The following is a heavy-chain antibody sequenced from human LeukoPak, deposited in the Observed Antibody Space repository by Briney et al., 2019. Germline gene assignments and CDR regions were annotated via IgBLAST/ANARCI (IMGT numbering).Heavy chain of an antibody. CDR3: ARTWSGHFDY. D-gene: IGHD3-3*01. CDR1: GFNFSSYA. V-gene: IGHV3-30-3*01. J-gene: IGHJ4*02. Sequence: GRSLRLSCAASGFNFSSYAMHWVRQAPRKGLEWVAVISYDGSNKYYADSVKGRFTISRDNSKNTLYLQMNSLRAEDTAVYYCARTWSGHFDYWGQGTLVTVSS. CDR2: ISYDGSNK.